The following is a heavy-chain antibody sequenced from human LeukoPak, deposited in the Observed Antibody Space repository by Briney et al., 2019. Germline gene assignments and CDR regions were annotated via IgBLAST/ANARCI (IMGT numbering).Heavy chain of an antibody. Sequence: PGGSLRLSCAASGFTFSSYSMNWVRQAPGKGLEWVSSISSSSSYIYYADSVKGRFTISRDNAKNSLYLQMNSLRAEDTAVYYCASVPHRSYLREYYFDYWGQGTLVTVSS. V-gene: IGHV3-21*01. CDR2: ISSSSSYI. CDR1: GFTFSSYS. CDR3: ASVPHRSYLREYYFDY. J-gene: IGHJ4*02. D-gene: IGHD3-10*01.